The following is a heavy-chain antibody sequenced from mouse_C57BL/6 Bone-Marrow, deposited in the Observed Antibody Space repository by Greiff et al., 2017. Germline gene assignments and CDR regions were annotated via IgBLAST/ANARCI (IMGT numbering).Heavy chain of an antibody. Sequence: VQLQQPGAELVKPGASVKMSCKASGYTFTSYWITWVKQRPGQGLEWVGDIYPGSGSTNSNEKFKSKGTLTVDTSSSTAYMQHSSLTSEDSAVYYCARTYSSNYWYFDVWGTGTTVTVSS. D-gene: IGHD2-5*01. CDR3: ARTYSSNYWYFDV. CDR2: IYPGSGST. J-gene: IGHJ1*03. V-gene: IGHV1-55*01. CDR1: GYTFTSYW.